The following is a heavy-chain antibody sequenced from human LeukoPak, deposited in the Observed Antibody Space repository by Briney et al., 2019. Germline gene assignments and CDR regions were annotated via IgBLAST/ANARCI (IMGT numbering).Heavy chain of an antibody. V-gene: IGHV4-39*07. J-gene: IGHJ5*02. CDR1: GGSISSSSYY. CDR3: TRHPFCSGGSCWSWWFDP. Sequence: SETLSLTCTVSGGSISSSSYYWGWIRQPPGKGLEWIGSIYYSGNTYYNPSLKSRVTISVDTSKNQFSLKLSSVTAADTAVYYCTRHPFCSGGSCWSWWFDPWGQGTLVTVSS. CDR2: IYYSGNT. D-gene: IGHD2-15*01.